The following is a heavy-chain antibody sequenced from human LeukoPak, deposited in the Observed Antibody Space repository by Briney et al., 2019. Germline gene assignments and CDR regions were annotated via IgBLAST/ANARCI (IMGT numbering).Heavy chain of an antibody. CDR2: INPNSGGT. J-gene: IGHJ4*02. Sequence: GASVKVSCKASGYTFTGYYMHWVRQAPGQGLEWMGWINPNSGGTNYAQKFQGRVTMIRDTSISTAYMELSRLRSDDTAVYYCARGVHRRSPNGSGSYYNSTPLDYWGQGTLVTVSS. V-gene: IGHV1-2*02. CDR1: GYTFTGYY. D-gene: IGHD3-10*01. CDR3: ARGVHRRSPNGSGSYYNSTPLDY.